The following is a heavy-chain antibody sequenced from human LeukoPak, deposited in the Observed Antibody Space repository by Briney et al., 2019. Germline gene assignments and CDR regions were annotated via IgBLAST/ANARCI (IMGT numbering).Heavy chain of an antibody. CDR2: ISNDAIEK. D-gene: IGHD2-15*01. CDR3: ARVAATTLYHFNYMDV. J-gene: IGHJ6*04. CDR1: GFIISHHA. Sequence: GGSLRLSCATSGFIISHHALVWVRQAPAKGLERVALISNDAIEKYYADSVKGRFTISRDTSRSSLSLQMNTLRTDDTAVYFCARVAATTLYHFNYMDVWGKGTTVSVS. V-gene: IGHV3-30*01.